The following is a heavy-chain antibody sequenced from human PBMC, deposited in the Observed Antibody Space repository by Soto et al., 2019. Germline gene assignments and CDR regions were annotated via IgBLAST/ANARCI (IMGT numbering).Heavy chain of an antibody. CDR3: ARQTAGGYSGYAGYLGYGMDV. CDR1: GYSFTSYW. CDR2: IYPGDSDT. V-gene: IGHV5-51*01. Sequence: GESLKISCKGSGYSFTSYWIGWVRQMPGKGLEWMGIIYPGDSDTRYSPSFQGQVTISADKSISTAYLQWSSLKASDTAMYYCARQTAGGYSGYAGYLGYGMDVWGQGTTVTVSS. J-gene: IGHJ6*02. D-gene: IGHD5-12*01.